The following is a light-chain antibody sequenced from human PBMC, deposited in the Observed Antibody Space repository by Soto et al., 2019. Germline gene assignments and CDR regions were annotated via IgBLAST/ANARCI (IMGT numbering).Light chain of an antibody. Sequence: EIVLTQSPATLSLSPEERATISCRASQNVNNYLAWYKQKPSQAPRLLIYDASSRATDIPARFSGSGSGTDFTLTISSLEPEDFATYYCHQRSNWPLTFGGGTKVDIK. J-gene: IGKJ4*01. V-gene: IGKV3-11*01. CDR1: QNVNNY. CDR3: HQRSNWPLT. CDR2: DAS.